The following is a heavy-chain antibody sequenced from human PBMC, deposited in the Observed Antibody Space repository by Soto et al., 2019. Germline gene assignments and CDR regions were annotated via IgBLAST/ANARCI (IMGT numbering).Heavy chain of an antibody. CDR2: IYPGDSDT. V-gene: IGHV5-51*01. J-gene: IGHJ3*01. D-gene: IGHD2-21*01. Sequence: PXESLTISCRGSGYTFNTYWIGLVRQMPGKGLEWMGFIYPGDSDTTYSPSFQGQVTISVDKSISTAYLQWSSLKVSDTAIYYCARQKLWMATINNDAFDVWGPGTKVTDSS. CDR1: GYTFNTYW. CDR3: ARQKLWMATINNDAFDV.